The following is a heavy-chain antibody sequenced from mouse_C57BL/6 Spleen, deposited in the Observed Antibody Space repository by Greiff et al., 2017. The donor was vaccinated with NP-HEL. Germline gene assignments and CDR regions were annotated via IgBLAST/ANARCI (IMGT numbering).Heavy chain of an antibody. CDR2: INPYNGGT. Sequence: EVQLQQSGPVLVKPGASVKMSCKASGYTFTDYYMNWVKQSHGKSLEWIGVINPYNGGTSYNQQFKGKATFTVDKSSSPAYMELNSLTSEDSAVYYCARALRGAPYAMDYWGQGTSVTVSS. J-gene: IGHJ4*01. V-gene: IGHV1-19*01. CDR1: GYTFTDYY. CDR3: ARALRGAPYAMDY.